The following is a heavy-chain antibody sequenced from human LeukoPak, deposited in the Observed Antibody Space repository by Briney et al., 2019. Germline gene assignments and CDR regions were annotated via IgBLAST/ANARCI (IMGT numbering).Heavy chain of an antibody. V-gene: IGHV3-9*01. CDR3: AKAVAAPGAFDI. Sequence: GRSLRLSCAASGFTFDKSAMHWVRQAPGKGLEWVSGIGWDSKSIVYADSVKGRFTISRDDAKNSLYLQMNGLRPEDTASYYCAKAVAAPGAFDIWGRGTVVTVSS. D-gene: IGHD6-19*01. CDR2: IGWDSKSI. CDR1: GFTFDKSA. J-gene: IGHJ3*02.